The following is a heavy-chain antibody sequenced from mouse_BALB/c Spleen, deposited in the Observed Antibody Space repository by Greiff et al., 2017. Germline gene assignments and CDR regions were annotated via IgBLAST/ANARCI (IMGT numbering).Heavy chain of an antibody. D-gene: IGHD2-14*01. Sequence: EVQVVESGGGLVQPGGSRKLSCAASGFTFSSFGMHWVRQAPEKGLEWVAYISSGSSTIYYADTVKGRFTISRDNPKNTLFLQMTSLRSEDTAMYYCAREDRYGGEAFDYWGQGTTLTVSS. CDR3: AREDRYGGEAFDY. CDR2: ISSGSSTI. J-gene: IGHJ2*01. CDR1: GFTFSSFG. V-gene: IGHV5-17*02.